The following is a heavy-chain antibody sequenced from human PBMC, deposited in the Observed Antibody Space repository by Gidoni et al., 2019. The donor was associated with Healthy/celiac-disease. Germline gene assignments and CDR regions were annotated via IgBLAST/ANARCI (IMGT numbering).Heavy chain of an antibody. J-gene: IGHJ4*02. CDR3: AREAYYYDSSGYSPFFDY. CDR1: GGTFSSSA. CDR2: IIPILGIA. V-gene: IGHV1-69*09. D-gene: IGHD3-22*01. Sequence: QVQLVQSGAEVKKPGSSVKDSCKASGGTFSSSAISWVRQAPGQGLEWMGRIIPILGIANYAQKFQGRVTITADKSTSTAYMELSSLRSEDTAVYYCAREAYYYDSSGYSPFFDYWGQGTLVTVSS.